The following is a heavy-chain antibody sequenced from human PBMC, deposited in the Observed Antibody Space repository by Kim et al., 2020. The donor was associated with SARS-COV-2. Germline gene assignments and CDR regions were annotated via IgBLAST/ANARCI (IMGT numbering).Heavy chain of an antibody. J-gene: IGHJ4*02. D-gene: IGHD3-10*01. Sequence: GGSLRLSCSASGFTVSTNYLTWVRQAPGRGLEWVSSIYKNGTTYNSDSVKGRFSISRDNSKNTVFLQMNSLRADDTAVYYCARQSYWSGLDYWGQGALVT. CDR1: GFTVSTNY. V-gene: IGHV3-53*01. CDR2: IYKNGTT. CDR3: ARQSYWSGLDY.